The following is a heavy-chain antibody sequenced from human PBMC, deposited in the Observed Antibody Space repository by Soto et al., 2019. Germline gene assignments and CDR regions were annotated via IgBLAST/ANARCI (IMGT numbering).Heavy chain of an antibody. V-gene: IGHV3-11*01. J-gene: IGHJ4*02. CDR2: ISSSAYTI. Sequence: ESGGGLVKPGGSLRLSCAASGFRFGAYYMSGIRQAPGKGLEWVSYISSSAYTIYYAASVEGRFTISRDNAKNSLFLQMNSLRADDTAVYYCARGLVVAATRGPLDYWGPGILVTVSS. D-gene: IGHD2-15*01. CDR1: GFRFGAYY. CDR3: ARGLVVAATRGPLDY.